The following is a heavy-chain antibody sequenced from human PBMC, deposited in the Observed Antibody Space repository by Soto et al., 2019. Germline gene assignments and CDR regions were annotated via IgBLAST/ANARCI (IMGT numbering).Heavy chain of an antibody. CDR2: INAGNGNT. Sequence: QVQLVQSGAEVKKPGASVKVSCKASGYTFTSYAMHWVRQAPGQRLEWMGWINAGNGNTKYSQKFQGRVTITRDTSASTAYMELSSLRSEDTAVYYCARVPSGGNYFDYWGQGTLVTVSS. V-gene: IGHV1-3*01. CDR1: GYTFTSYA. CDR3: ARVPSGGNYFDY. D-gene: IGHD3-10*01. J-gene: IGHJ4*02.